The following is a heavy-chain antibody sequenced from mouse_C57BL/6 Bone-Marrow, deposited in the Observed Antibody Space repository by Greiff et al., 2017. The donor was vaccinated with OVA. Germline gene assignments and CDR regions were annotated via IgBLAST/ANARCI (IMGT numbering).Heavy chain of an antibody. V-gene: IGHV7-1*01. Sequence: EVKLMESGGGLVQSGRSLRLSCATSGFTFSDFYMEWVRQAPGKGLEWIAASRNKANDYTTEYSASVKGRFIVSRDTSQSILYLQMNALRAEDTAIYYCARDAFDYDDSAWFAYWGQGTLVTVSA. D-gene: IGHD2-4*01. J-gene: IGHJ3*01. CDR1: GFTFSDFY. CDR2: SRNKANDYTT. CDR3: ARDAFDYDDSAWFAY.